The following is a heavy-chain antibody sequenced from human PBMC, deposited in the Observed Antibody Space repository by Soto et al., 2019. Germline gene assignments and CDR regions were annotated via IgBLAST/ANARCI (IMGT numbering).Heavy chain of an antibody. CDR2: IRNGVGT. V-gene: IGHV3-23*01. J-gene: IGHJ4*02. CDR1: GFTFSSTA. CDR3: ATRGRYYFDC. Sequence: EVQLLESGGGLVQPGGSLRLSCPSSGFTFSSTAISWVRQAPGKGLEWVSRIRNGVGTYSTDAVKGRFTISRDNSKNTLYLQMNSLRAEDTAVYYCATRGRYYFDCWGQGTLVAVSS.